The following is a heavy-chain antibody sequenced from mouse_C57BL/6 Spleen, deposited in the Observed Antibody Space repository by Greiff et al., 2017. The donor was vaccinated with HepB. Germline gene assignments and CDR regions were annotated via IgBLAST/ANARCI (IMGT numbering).Heavy chain of an antibody. Sequence: QFQLPHPCSELVQPVASVPLSCMASVFTFTCYCMHLVMLRPGRCLAWIGRIDPNSSGTKYNEKFKSKATLTVDKPSSTAYMQRSSLTSEDSAVYYCARSGSFLFDYWGQGTTLTVSS. CDR2: IDPNSSGT. CDR1: VFTFTCYC. CDR3: ARSGSFLFDY. J-gene: IGHJ2*01. V-gene: IGHV1-72*01.